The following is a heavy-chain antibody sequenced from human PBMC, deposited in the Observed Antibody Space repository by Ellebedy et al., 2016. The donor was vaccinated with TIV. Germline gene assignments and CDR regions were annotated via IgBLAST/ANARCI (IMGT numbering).Heavy chain of an antibody. V-gene: IGHV1-2*02. CDR1: GYTFTGQY. CDR3: ARAMTIFRVIIHFFDY. J-gene: IGHJ4*02. CDR2: INPNSGGT. D-gene: IGHD2-21*01. Sequence: ASVKVSXXASGYTFTGQYMHWVRQAPGQGLEWMGWINPNSGGTNYAQKFQGRVTMTRDTSINTAYMELSRLKSDDTALYYCARAMTIFRVIIHFFDYWGQGTPVTVSS.